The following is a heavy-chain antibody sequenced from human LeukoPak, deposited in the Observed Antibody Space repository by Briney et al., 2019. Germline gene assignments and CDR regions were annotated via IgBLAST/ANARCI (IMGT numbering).Heavy chain of an antibody. J-gene: IGHJ4*02. CDR2: MNPNSGNT. CDR1: GYTFTSYG. Sequence: GASVEVSCKASGYTFTSYGISWVRQATGQGLEWMGWMNPNSGNTGYAQKFQGRVTMTRNTSISTAYMELSSLRSEDTAVYYCARVHTAMVDYWGQGTLVTVSS. CDR3: ARVHTAMVDY. V-gene: IGHV1-8*02. D-gene: IGHD5-18*01.